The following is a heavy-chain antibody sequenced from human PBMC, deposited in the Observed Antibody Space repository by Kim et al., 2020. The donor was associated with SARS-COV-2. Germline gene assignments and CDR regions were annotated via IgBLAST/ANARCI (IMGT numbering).Heavy chain of an antibody. V-gene: IGHV3-73*01. D-gene: IGHD3-16*01. Sequence: GGSLRLSCAASGFTFSGSAMHWVRQASGKGLEWVGRIRSEANGYATEYSASVKGRFTISRDDSKNMAYLQMSSLKTEDTAVYYCTRLGGEPYGGQGTLVTVSS. J-gene: IGHJ4*02. CDR2: IRSEANGYAT. CDR1: GFTFSGSA. CDR3: TRLGGEPY.